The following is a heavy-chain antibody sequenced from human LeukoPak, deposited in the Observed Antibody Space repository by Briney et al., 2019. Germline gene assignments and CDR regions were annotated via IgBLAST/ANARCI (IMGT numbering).Heavy chain of an antibody. Sequence: SETLSLTCTVSGGSISSYYWSWIRQPPGKGLEWIGYIYYSGNSNYNPSLKSRVTISADTSKNQFSLKLSSVTAADTAVYYCARNPTTLGGFFFDYWGQGTLVTVSS. CDR1: GGSISSYY. CDR3: ARNPTTLGGFFFDY. D-gene: IGHD4-17*01. CDR2: IYYSGNS. V-gene: IGHV4-59*08. J-gene: IGHJ4*02.